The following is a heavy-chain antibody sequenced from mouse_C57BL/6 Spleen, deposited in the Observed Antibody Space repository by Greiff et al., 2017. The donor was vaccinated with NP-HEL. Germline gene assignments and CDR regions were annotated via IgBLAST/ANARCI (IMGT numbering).Heavy chain of an antibody. V-gene: IGHV1-61*01. J-gene: IGHJ4*01. Sequence: VQLQQPGAELVRPGSSVKLSCKASGYTFTSYWMDWVKQRPGQGLEWIGNIYPSDSETHYNQKFKDKATLTVDKSSSTAYMQLSSLTSEDSAVYYCASRRLGAMDYWGQGTSVTVSS. CDR1: GYTFTSYW. D-gene: IGHD3-2*02. CDR2: IYPSDSET. CDR3: ASRRLGAMDY.